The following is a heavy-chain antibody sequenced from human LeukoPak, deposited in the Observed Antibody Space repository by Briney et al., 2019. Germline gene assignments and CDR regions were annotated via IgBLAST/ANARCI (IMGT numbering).Heavy chain of an antibody. Sequence: ASVKVCCTVSGSALTEISMHWVRQTTGNGFEWMGGFDPEDGETIYAQKFQGRVSMTEHTSTDTAYMELSSLTSDDTAVYYCATEPLNHYCSGISYLDFWGQGTLITVSS. V-gene: IGHV1-24*01. D-gene: IGHD3-10*01. CDR3: ATEPLNHYCSGISYLDF. CDR1: GSALTEIS. CDR2: FDPEDGET. J-gene: IGHJ1*01.